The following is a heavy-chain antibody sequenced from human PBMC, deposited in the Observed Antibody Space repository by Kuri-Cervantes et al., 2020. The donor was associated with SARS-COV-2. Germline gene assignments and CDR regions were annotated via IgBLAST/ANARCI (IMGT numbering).Heavy chain of an antibody. Sequence: SETLSLTCTVSGGSISSGSYYWSWIRQPPGKGLEWIGYIYYSGSTNYNPSLKCRVTISVDTSKNQFSLKLSSVTAADTAVYYCARAIAAAAPFDYWGQGTLVTVSS. V-gene: IGHV4-61*01. D-gene: IGHD6-13*01. CDR2: IYYSGST. CDR3: ARAIAAAAPFDY. J-gene: IGHJ4*02. CDR1: GGSISSGSYY.